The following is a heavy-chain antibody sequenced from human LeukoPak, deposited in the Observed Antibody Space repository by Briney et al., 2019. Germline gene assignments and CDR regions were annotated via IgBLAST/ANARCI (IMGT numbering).Heavy chain of an antibody. V-gene: IGHV1-2*02. Sequence: ASVKVSCKASGYTFTGYYTHWVRQAPGQGLEWMGWINPNSGGTNYAQKFQGRVTMTRDTSISTAYMELSRLRPDDTAVYYCARDPSPTYYYDSSGYYHRGGYFDYWGQGTLVTVSS. D-gene: IGHD3-22*01. CDR2: INPNSGGT. CDR1: GYTFTGYY. CDR3: ARDPSPTYYYDSSGYYHRGGYFDY. J-gene: IGHJ4*02.